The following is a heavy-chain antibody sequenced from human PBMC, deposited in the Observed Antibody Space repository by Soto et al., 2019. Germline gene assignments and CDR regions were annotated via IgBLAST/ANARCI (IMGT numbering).Heavy chain of an antibody. Sequence: ASVKVSCKASGGTFSSYAISWVRQAPGQGLEWMGGIIPIFGTANYAQKFQGRVTITADESTSTAYMELSSLRSEDTAVYYCARGNWAVVAVDPGNYYYGMDVWGQGTTVTVSS. CDR3: ARGNWAVVAVDPGNYYYGMDV. V-gene: IGHV1-69*13. J-gene: IGHJ6*02. CDR2: IIPIFGTA. D-gene: IGHD6-19*01. CDR1: GGTFSSYA.